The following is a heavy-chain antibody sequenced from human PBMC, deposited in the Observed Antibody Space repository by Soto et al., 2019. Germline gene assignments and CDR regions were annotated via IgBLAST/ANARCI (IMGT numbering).Heavy chain of an antibody. CDR1: GFTFSSHW. CDR3: ARYLGSSGWTYYYFYGMDV. V-gene: IGHV3-74*01. Sequence: PGGSLRLSCAASGFTFSSHWMHWVRQAPGKGLVWVSRINSDGSSTSYADSVKGRFTISRDNAKNTLYLQMNSLRAEDTAVYYCARYLGSSGWTYYYFYGMDVWGQGTTVTVSS. J-gene: IGHJ6*02. CDR2: INSDGSST. D-gene: IGHD6-25*01.